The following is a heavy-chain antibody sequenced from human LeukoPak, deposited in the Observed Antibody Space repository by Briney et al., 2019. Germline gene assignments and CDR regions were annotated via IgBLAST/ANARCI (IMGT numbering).Heavy chain of an antibody. Sequence: GGSLRLSCAASGFTVSSNYMSWVRQAPGKGLEWVSVIYSGGSTYYADSVKGRFTISRDNSKNTLYLQMNSLRAEDTAVYYCAREDYLSGFDYWGQGTLVTVSS. V-gene: IGHV3-66*02. CDR3: AREDYLSGFDY. J-gene: IGHJ4*02. D-gene: IGHD1-26*01. CDR2: IYSGGST. CDR1: GFTVSSNY.